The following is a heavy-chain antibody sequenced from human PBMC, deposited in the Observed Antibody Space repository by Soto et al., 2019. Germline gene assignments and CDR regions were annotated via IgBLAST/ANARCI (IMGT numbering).Heavy chain of an antibody. CDR3: AKNWNWGSLVH. CDR1: GDSISAYS. Sequence: PSETLSLTCTVSGDSISAYSWSWVRQPPGKGLEWIGFIYHGGSTYYNPSLKSRVTISVDTPKNQFSLKLSSVTAADTAVYYCAKNWNWGSLVHWGQGTLVTVSS. D-gene: IGHD7-27*01. V-gene: IGHV4-4*08. CDR2: IYHGGST. J-gene: IGHJ4*02.